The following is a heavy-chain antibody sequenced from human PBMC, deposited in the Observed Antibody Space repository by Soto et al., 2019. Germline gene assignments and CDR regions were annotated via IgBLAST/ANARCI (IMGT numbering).Heavy chain of an antibody. CDR1: GLTFDDYA. CDR2: ISWNSGSI. J-gene: IGHJ4*02. D-gene: IGHD1-1*01. CDR3: AKDIGRLDPEGFDY. V-gene: IGHV3-9*01. Sequence: SLILSCAASGLTFDDYAMHWVLQAPGKGLEWVSGISWNSGSIGYADSVKGRFTISRDNAKNSLYLQMNSLRAEDTALYYCAKDIGRLDPEGFDYWGQGTLVSVSS.